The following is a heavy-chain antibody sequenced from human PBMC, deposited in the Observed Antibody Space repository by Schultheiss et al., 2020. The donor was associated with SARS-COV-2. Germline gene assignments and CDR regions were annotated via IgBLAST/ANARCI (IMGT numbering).Heavy chain of an antibody. J-gene: IGHJ4*02. V-gene: IGHV3-30*03. CDR2: ISYDGSNK. Sequence: GGSLRLSCAASGFTVSSNYMSWVRQAPGKGLEWVAVISYDGSNKYYADSVKGRFTISRDNSKNTLYLQMNSLRAEDTAVYYCGCIVGARGSDYWGQGTLVTVSS. D-gene: IGHD1-26*01. CDR3: GCIVGARGSDY. CDR1: GFTVSSNY.